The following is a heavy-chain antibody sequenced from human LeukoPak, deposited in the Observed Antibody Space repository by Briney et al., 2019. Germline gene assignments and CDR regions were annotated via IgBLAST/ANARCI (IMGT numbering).Heavy chain of an antibody. Sequence: GESLKISCKGSGYSFTSYWIGWVRQMPGKGLEWMGIIYPGDSDTRYSPSFQGQVTISADKSISTAYLQWSSLKASDTAMYYCARPSYYYGSGRDGMDDWGQGTTVTVSS. CDR1: GYSFTSYW. CDR2: IYPGDSDT. J-gene: IGHJ6*02. D-gene: IGHD3-10*01. CDR3: ARPSYYYGSGRDGMDD. V-gene: IGHV5-51*01.